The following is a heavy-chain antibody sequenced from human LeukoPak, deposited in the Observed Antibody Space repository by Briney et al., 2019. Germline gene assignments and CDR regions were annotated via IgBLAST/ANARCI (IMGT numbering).Heavy chain of an antibody. CDR3: ASRHATYYYDSSGYYGRGFDY. Sequence: SETLSLTCAVYGGSFSGYYWSWIRQPPGKGLEWIGEINHSGSTNYNPSLKSRVTISVDTSKNQFSLKLSSVTAADTAVYYCASRHATYYYDSSGYYGRGFDYWGQGTLVTVSS. V-gene: IGHV4-34*01. D-gene: IGHD3-22*01. J-gene: IGHJ4*02. CDR2: INHSGST. CDR1: GGSFSGYY.